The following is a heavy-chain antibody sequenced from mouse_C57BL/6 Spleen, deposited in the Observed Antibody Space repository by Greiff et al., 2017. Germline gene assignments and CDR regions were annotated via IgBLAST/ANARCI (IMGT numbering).Heavy chain of an antibody. V-gene: IGHV1-82*01. CDR1: GYAFSSSW. CDR3: ARRDYYGSSYGYFDV. J-gene: IGHJ1*03. Sequence: VQLVESGPELVKPGASVKISCKASGYAFSSSWMNWVKQRPGKGLEWIGRIYPGDGDTNYNGKFKGKATLTADKSSSTAYMQLSSLTSEDSAVYFCARRDYYGSSYGYFDVWGTGTTVTVSS. CDR2: IYPGDGDT. D-gene: IGHD1-1*01.